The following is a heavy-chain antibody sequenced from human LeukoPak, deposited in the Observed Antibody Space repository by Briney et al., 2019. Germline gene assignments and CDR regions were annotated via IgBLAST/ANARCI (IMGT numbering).Heavy chain of an antibody. CDR1: GFAFSKYW. D-gene: IGHD2-15*01. Sequence: GGSLRLSCAASGFAFSKYWMSWVRQAPGKGLEWVANIKEDGSIEDYADSVKGRFTVSRDNAKNSLYLQMNSLRVEDTAVYYCAKDCDGGGSCYFDVWGKGTTVTVSS. V-gene: IGHV3-7*03. CDR3: AKDCDGGGSCYFDV. CDR2: IKEDGSIE. J-gene: IGHJ6*03.